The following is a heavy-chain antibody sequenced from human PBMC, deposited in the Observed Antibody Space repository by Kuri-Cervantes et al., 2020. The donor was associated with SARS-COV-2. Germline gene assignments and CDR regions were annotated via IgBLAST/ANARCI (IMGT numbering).Heavy chain of an antibody. CDR2: ISSSSSYI. D-gene: IGHD5-18*01. CDR3: ARRTYGYIVDY. V-gene: IGHV3-21*06. CDR1: GFTFSSYS. Sequence: LSLTCAASGFTFSSYSMNWVRQAPGKGLEWVSSISSSSSYIYYADSVKGRFTISRDNAKNTLSLQMNSLRTQDTAVYFCARRTYGYIVDYWGQGTLVTVSS. J-gene: IGHJ4*02.